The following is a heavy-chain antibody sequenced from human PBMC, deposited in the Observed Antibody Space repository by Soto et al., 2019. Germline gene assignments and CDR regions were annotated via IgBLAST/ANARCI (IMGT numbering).Heavy chain of an antibody. D-gene: IGHD4-17*01. J-gene: IGHJ5*02. CDR1: GFTFSSYA. CDR2: ISGSGGST. CDR3: AKDPHGDYLLNWFDP. Sequence: EVQLLESGGGLVQPGGSLRLSCAASGFTFSSYAMTWVRQAPGKGLEWVSVISGSGGSTYYADSVKGRFTISRDNSKNPLYLQLNSLRAEDTAVYYCAKDPHGDYLLNWFDPWGQGTLVTVS. V-gene: IGHV3-23*01.